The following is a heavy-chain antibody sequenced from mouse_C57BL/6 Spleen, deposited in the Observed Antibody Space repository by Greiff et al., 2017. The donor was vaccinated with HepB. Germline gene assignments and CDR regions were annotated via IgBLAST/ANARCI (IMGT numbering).Heavy chain of an antibody. J-gene: IGHJ3*01. CDR3: TTGIPQPY. Sequence: VQLKESGAELVRPGASVKLSCTASGFNIKDDYMHWVKQRPEQGLEWIGWIDPENGDTEYASKFQGKATITADTSSNTAYLPLSSLTSEDTAVYYCTTGIPQPYWGQGTLVTVSA. CDR1: GFNIKDDY. V-gene: IGHV14-4*01. CDR2: IDPENGDT.